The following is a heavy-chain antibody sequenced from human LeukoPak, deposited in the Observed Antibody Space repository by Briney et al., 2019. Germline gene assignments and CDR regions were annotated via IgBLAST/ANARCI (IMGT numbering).Heavy chain of an antibody. CDR3: AKLGTRGFYFDY. CDR1: GFTFSSYA. J-gene: IGHJ4*02. CDR2: ISGSCSST. D-gene: IGHD3-16*01. Sequence: GRSLRLSCAASGFTFSSYAMSWVRQAPAKGLEWVSTISGSCSSTYYADSLKGRFTISRDNSKNTLYLQMDSVRAEDTAVYYCAKLGTRGFYFDYWGQGTLVTVSS. V-gene: IGHV3-23*01.